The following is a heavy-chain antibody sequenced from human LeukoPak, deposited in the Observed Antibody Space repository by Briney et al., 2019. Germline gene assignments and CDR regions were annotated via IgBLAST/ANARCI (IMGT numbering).Heavy chain of an antibody. Sequence: GGSLRLSCAASGFTFSSYAMSWVRQAPGKGLEWLSTISVSGGSTYYADSVKGRFTISRDNSKSTLYLQVSSLRAEDTAVYYCAKLKDGGNYWYFDLWGRGTLVTVSS. CDR2: ISVSGGST. V-gene: IGHV3-23*01. CDR3: AKLKDGGNYWYFDL. J-gene: IGHJ2*01. D-gene: IGHD4-23*01. CDR1: GFTFSSYA.